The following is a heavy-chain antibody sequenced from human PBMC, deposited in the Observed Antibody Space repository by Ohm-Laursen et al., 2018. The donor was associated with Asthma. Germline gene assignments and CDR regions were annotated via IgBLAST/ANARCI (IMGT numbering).Heavy chain of an antibody. CDR2: INPNSGNT. V-gene: IGHV1-8*02. Sequence: GASVKVSCKTSGYVFSTNAINWVRQAPGQGLEWVGWINPNSGNTDYAQKFQGRVTLARDTSISTAYMELSSLRSEDTAVYYCARELRYCSGGSCSRDYYYYGMDVWGQGTTVTVSS. J-gene: IGHJ6*02. CDR1: GYVFSTNA. D-gene: IGHD2-15*01. CDR3: ARELRYCSGGSCSRDYYYYGMDV.